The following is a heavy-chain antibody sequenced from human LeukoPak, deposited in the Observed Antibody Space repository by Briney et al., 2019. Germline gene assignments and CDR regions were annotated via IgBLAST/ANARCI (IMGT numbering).Heavy chain of an antibody. V-gene: IGHV3-21*01. CDR3: ARGEAYYGSGSYSAEYFQH. Sequence: GGSLRLSCAASGFTFSSYSMNWVRQAPGKGLEWVSSISSSSSYIYYAGSVKGRFTISRDNAKNSLYLQMNSLRAEDTAVYYCARGEAYYGSGSYSAEYFQHWGQGTLVTVSS. CDR1: GFTFSSYS. D-gene: IGHD3-10*01. CDR2: ISSSSSYI. J-gene: IGHJ1*01.